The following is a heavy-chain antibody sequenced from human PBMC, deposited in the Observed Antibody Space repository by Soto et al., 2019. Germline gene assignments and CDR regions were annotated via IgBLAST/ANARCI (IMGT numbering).Heavy chain of an antibody. CDR1: GYIFTNYD. J-gene: IGHJ6*01. D-gene: IGHD3-10*01. V-gene: IGHV1-18*01. Sequence: GQLVQSETEVKKPGASVKVSCKASGYIFTNYDITWVRQAPGQVLEWMGWGSGYTGNTTYAQKYQDRVTMTTDTSASTVYMERRSLGSNDTADYYWARFGSAPYYCSGVDIW. CDR2: GSGYTGNT. CDR3: ARFGSAPYYCSGVDI.